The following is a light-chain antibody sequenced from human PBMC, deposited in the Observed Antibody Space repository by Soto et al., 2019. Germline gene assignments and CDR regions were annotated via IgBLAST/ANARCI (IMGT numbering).Light chain of an antibody. J-gene: IGLJ1*01. CDR1: SSDVGGYNY. CDR3: CSYAGSYKV. CDR2: DVS. V-gene: IGLV2-11*01. Sequence: QSALTQPRSVSGSPGQSVTISCTGTSSDVGGYNYVSWYQQHPGKAPILMIYDVSKRPSGVPDRFSGSKSGNTASLTISGLQAEDEAEYYCCSYAGSYKVFGTGTKLTVL.